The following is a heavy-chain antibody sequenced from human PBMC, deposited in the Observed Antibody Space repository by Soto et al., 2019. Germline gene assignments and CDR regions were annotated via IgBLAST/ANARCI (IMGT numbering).Heavy chain of an antibody. J-gene: IGHJ6*02. Sequence: QVQLVQSGAEVKKPGSSVKVSCKASGGTFSSYTISWVRQAPGQGLEWMGRIIPILGIANYAQKFQGRGTITADKSTSTAYMELSSLRSEDTAVYYCARGGTYCSSTSCYKDYYGMDVWGQGTTVTVSS. CDR2: IIPILGIA. D-gene: IGHD2-2*02. V-gene: IGHV1-69*02. CDR1: GGTFSSYT. CDR3: ARGGTYCSSTSCYKDYYGMDV.